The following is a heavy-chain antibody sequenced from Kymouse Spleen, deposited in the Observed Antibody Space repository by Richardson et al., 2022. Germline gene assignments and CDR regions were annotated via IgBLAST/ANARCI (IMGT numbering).Heavy chain of an antibody. CDR2: IWYDGSNK. D-gene: IGHD7-27*02. CDR3: ARDRELGINYYYYGMDV. CDR1: GFTFSSYG. J-gene: IGHJ6*02. Sequence: QVQLVESGGGVVQPGRSLRLSCAASGFTFSSYGMHWVRQAPGKGLEWVAVIWYDGSNKYYADSVKGRFTISRDNSKNTLYLQMNSLRAEDTAVYYCARDRELGINYYYYGMDVWGQGTTVTVSS. V-gene: IGHV3-33*01.